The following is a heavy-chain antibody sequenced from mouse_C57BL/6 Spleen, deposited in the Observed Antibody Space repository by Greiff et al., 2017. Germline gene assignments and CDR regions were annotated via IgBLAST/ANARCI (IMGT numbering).Heavy chain of an antibody. CDR1: GFTFSSYA. D-gene: IGHD3-3*01. V-gene: IGHV5-4*01. Sequence: EVKVVESGGGLVKPGGSLKLSCAASGFTFSSYAMSWVRQTPEKRLEWVATISDGGSSTYYPDTVKGRFTISRDNAKNNLYLQMSPLKSEDTATYYCAREQLGQSLGFAYWGQGTLVTVSA. CDR2: ISDGGSST. J-gene: IGHJ3*01. CDR3: AREQLGQSLGFAY.